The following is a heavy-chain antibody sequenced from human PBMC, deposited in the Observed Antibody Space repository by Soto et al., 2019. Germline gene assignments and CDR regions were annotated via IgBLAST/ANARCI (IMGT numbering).Heavy chain of an antibody. Sequence: QVQLQESGPGLVKPSQTLSLTCTVSGGSISSGDYYWSWIRQPPGKGLEWIGYIYYSGSTYYNPSPKSGVTIAVDTSKNQFSRKLSSVTAADTAVYYCASNSYGYTFYAYWGQGTLVTVSS. CDR3: ASNSYGYTFYAY. CDR1: GGSISSGDYY. V-gene: IGHV4-30-4*01. J-gene: IGHJ4*02. CDR2: IYYSGST. D-gene: IGHD5-18*01.